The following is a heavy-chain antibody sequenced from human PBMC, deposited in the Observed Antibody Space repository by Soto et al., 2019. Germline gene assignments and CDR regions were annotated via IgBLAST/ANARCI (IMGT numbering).Heavy chain of an antibody. V-gene: IGHV1-46*01. Sequence: QVQLVQSGAEVKKPGASVKVSCKASGYTFTTYYMHWVRQAPGQGLESMGIIRPDGGRTSYAQKFQGRVTVTRDTSTSTVYLELSSLRSEDTAVYYCATRDPGHYWGQGTLVTVSS. CDR1: GYTFTTYY. CDR3: ATRDPGHY. CDR2: IRPDGGRT. J-gene: IGHJ4*02.